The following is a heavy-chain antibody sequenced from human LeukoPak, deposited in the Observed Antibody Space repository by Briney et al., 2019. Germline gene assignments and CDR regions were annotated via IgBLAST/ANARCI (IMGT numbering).Heavy chain of an antibody. CDR2: IKQDGSEK. CDR3: ARRDGYNDY. D-gene: IGHD5-24*01. CDR1: GFTLSSYW. J-gene: IGHJ4*02. Sequence: PGGSLRLSCAASGFTLSSYWMSWVRQAPGKGLEWVANIKQDGSEKYYVDSVKGRFTISRDNAKNSLYLQMNSLRAEDTAVYYCARRDGYNDYWGQGTLVTVSS. V-gene: IGHV3-7*01.